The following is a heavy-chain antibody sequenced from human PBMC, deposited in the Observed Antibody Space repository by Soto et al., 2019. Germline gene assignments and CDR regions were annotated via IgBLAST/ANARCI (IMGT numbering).Heavy chain of an antibody. D-gene: IGHD1-1*01. J-gene: IGHJ3*02. CDR3: ARGGSNDCQVACDI. CDR2: INHSGSN. Sequence: PSETLSLTCVVSGGSFSTYYYNWIRQSPGKGLEWIGEINHSGSNNYSPSLKSRVTMSLDTSKNQFSLNLTSVTAADTAVYYCARGGSNDCQVACDIWGQGTMVTVSS. V-gene: IGHV4-34*01. CDR1: GGSFSTYY.